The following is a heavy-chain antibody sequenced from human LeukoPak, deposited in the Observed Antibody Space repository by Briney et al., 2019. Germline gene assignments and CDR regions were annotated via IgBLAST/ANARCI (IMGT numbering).Heavy chain of an antibody. J-gene: IGHJ6*03. CDR1: GGSISSDY. V-gene: IGHV4-59*01. CDR2: IHDSGST. Sequence: SETLSLTCTVSGGSISSDYWSWIRQPPGKALEWIGYIHDSGSTNYNPSLKSRVTISIDTSKNQFSLKLSSVTAADRAVYYCARVGSYCMDVWGKGSTVTVSS. CDR3: ARVGSYCMDV. D-gene: IGHD1-26*01.